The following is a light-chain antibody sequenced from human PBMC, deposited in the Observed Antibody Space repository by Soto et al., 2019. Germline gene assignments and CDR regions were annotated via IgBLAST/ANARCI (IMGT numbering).Light chain of an antibody. CDR1: QSVSSSY. CDR3: QQYGSSPLT. CDR2: GAS. Sequence: IVLTHSPGTLSFSPGERVTLSCRASQSVSSSYLAWYQQKPGQAPRLLIYGASRRASGIPDRFSGSGSGTDFTLTISRLEPEDFAMYYCQQYGSSPLTFGGGTNVDIK. J-gene: IGKJ4*01. V-gene: IGKV3-20*01.